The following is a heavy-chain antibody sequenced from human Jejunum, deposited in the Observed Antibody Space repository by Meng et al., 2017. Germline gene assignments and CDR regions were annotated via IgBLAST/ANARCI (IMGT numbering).Heavy chain of an antibody. CDR3: ARDSMGSLDY. Sequence: QGELQAAGPGLVRPSETLSLICTVSGGSVGRAGYQWGWIRQPPGRGLEWIGYANTNYNPSLKRRVTISLDTSRNLFSLSLTSVTAADTAVYYCARDSMGSLDYWGQGILVTVSS. V-gene: IGHV4-61*08. CDR1: GGSVGRAGYQ. J-gene: IGHJ4*02. D-gene: IGHD1-26*01. CDR2: ANT.